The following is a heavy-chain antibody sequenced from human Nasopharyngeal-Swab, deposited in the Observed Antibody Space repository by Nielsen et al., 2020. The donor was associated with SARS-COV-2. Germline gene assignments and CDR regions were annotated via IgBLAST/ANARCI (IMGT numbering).Heavy chain of an antibody. D-gene: IGHD6-19*01. CDR2: VYHSGST. CDR3: ARGGSGWYTNWFDP. Sequence: SETLSLTCTVSGSSINSDYFWGWIRQPPGKGLEWIGGVYHSGSTNYNPSLKSRVTISVDTSKNQFSLKLSSVTAADTAVYYCARGGSGWYTNWFDPWGQGTLVTVSS. J-gene: IGHJ5*02. CDR1: GSSINSDYF. V-gene: IGHV4-38-2*02.